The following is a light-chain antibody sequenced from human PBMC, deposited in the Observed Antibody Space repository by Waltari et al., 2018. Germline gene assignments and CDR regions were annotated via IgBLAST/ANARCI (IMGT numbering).Light chain of an antibody. J-gene: IGLJ1*01. CDR2: SNN. CDR1: SSTIGSNP. CDR3: CSFTSSSTYV. V-gene: IGLV1-44*01. Sequence: QSVLSQPPSASGTPGQRVTISCSGRSSTIGSNPVNWYQQLPGTAPKLFIESNNQRPSGVPDRFSGSKSGTSASLAISGLQSEDEADYYCCSFTSSSTYVFGSGTTVTVL.